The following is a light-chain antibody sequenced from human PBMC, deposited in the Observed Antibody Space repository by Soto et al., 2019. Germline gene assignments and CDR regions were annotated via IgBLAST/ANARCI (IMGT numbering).Light chain of an antibody. CDR3: QQYKDWPTT. Sequence: EIGMTQSPATLSVSPGERATLSCRASQSVSATVAWYQQKSGQAPRLLIYYASTRATGVPARFSGSGSGTDFTLTITSLQSEDFGVYYCQQYKDWPTTFGQGTKVDIK. V-gene: IGKV3-15*01. J-gene: IGKJ1*01. CDR1: QSVSAT. CDR2: YAS.